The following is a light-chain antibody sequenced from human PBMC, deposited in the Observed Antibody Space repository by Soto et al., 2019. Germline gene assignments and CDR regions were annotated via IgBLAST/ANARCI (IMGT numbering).Light chain of an antibody. CDR2: EVT. Sequence: QSALTQPPSASGSPGQSVTISCSGTSSDIGAYNYVSWYQQHPGKAPKLLISEVTKRPSGVPDRFSGSKSGNTASLTVPEHQGEDEADYYCTSYGGPNNYVIFGGGTPLTVL. CDR1: SSDIGAYNY. CDR3: TSYGGPNNYVI. V-gene: IGLV2-8*01. J-gene: IGLJ2*01.